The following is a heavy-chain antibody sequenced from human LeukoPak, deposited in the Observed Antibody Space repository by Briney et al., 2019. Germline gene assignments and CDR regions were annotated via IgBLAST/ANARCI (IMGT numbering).Heavy chain of an antibody. J-gene: IGHJ4*02. D-gene: IGHD3-9*01. CDR1: GGTFSSYA. CDR3: ARGLVRDYDILTGQLDY. CDR2: IIPIFGTA. V-gene: IGHV1-69*13. Sequence: SVKVSCKASGGTFSSYAISWVRQAPGQGLEWMGGIIPIFGTANYAQKFQGRVTITADESTSTAYMELSSLRSEDTAVYYCARGLVRDYDILTGQLDYWGQGTLVTASS.